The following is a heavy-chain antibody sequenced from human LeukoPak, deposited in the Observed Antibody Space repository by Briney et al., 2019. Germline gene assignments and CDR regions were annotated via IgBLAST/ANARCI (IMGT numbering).Heavy chain of an antibody. J-gene: IGHJ4*02. V-gene: IGHV3-53*01. CDR2: IYSGDST. Sequence: GGSLRLSCAASGFTVSSNYMIWVRQAPGKGLEWVSVIYSGDSTYYSDYVKGRFTISRDNSKNTLYLQMNSLRADDTAVYYCARAKLGYYFDYWGQGTLVTVSS. CDR1: GFTVSSNY. D-gene: IGHD6-6*01. CDR3: ARAKLGYYFDY.